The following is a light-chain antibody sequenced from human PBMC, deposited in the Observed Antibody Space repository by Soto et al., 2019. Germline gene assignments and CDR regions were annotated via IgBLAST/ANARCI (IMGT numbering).Light chain of an antibody. Sequence: DIQMTQSPSSLSASVGDRVTITCRASQGISNYLAWYQQKPGKVPKLLIYAASTLQSGVPSRFSGSGSGTDFTLTISSLQPEDVATYYCQKYNSAPPGFTFGPVNKVDIK. CDR3: QKYNSAPPGFT. J-gene: IGKJ3*01. CDR1: QGISNY. CDR2: AAS. V-gene: IGKV1-27*01.